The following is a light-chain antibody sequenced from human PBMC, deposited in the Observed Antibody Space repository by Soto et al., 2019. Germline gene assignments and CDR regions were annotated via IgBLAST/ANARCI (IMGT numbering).Light chain of an antibody. V-gene: IGKV1-12*01. Sequence: DIQMTQSPSSFSASVGDRVTITCRASHDVSSWLAWYQQKPGKAPRLLIYSASTLQSGVPSRFSGSGSGTDFTLTISSLQLEDVATYYCQQANSPYSFGQGTKLEIK. CDR1: HDVSSW. CDR2: SAS. J-gene: IGKJ2*03. CDR3: QQANSPYS.